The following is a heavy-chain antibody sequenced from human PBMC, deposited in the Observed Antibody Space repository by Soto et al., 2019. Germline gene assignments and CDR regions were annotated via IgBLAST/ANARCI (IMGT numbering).Heavy chain of an antibody. J-gene: IGHJ4*02. Sequence: ETLSLTCTVSGGSISSSSYYWGWIRQPPGKGLDWIGSIYYSGSTYYNPSLKSRVTISVDTSKNQFSLKLSSVTAADTAVYYCARGYYDSSGPQPTELSYFDYWGQGTLVTVSS. CDR1: GGSISSSSYY. CDR3: ARGYYDSSGPQPTELSYFDY. D-gene: IGHD3-22*01. CDR2: IYYSGST. V-gene: IGHV4-39*01.